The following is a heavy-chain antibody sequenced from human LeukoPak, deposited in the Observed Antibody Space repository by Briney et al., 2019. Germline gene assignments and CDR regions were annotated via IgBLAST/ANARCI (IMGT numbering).Heavy chain of an antibody. CDR1: GFTVSSNY. CDR3: ARENIAAAGDWFDP. CDR2: IYGGGST. Sequence: GGSLRLSCAASGFTVSSNYMSWVRQAPGKGLDWVSVIYGGGSTYYADSVKGRFTISRDNSKNTLYLQMNSLRAEDTAVYYCARENIAAAGDWFDPWGQGTLVTVSS. D-gene: IGHD6-13*01. V-gene: IGHV3-66*02. J-gene: IGHJ5*02.